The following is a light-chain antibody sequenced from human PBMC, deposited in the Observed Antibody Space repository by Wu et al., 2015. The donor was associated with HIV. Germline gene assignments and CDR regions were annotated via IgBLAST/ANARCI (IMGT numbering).Light chain of an antibody. J-gene: IGKJ1*01. CDR2: GTS. V-gene: IGKV3D-15*01. Sequence: EIVMTQSPATLSVSPGERATLSCKASQAISTSQLAWYRQKGGQAPRLVMFGTSHRASGIPARFSGSGSGTEFTLTISSLQSEDFALYYCQQYDNWRTFGQGTKVEIK. CDR3: QQYDNWRT. CDR1: QAISTSQ.